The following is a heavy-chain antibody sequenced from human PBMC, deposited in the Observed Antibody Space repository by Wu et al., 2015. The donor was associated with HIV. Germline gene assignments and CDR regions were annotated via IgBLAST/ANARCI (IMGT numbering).Heavy chain of an antibody. V-gene: IGHV1-69*05. D-gene: IGHD3-10*01. Sequence: QVQLVRSGAEVKKPGSSVKVSCKASGGIFSNYDINWVRQAPGQGLEWMGGTTPMFGTTNYAQKFQGRVTITSDVYTSTVYMELSSLRSEDTAIYYCAREIEDPAIMVRAGFDPWGQGTLVTVSS. CDR1: GGIFSNYD. CDR2: TTPMFGTT. CDR3: AREIEDPAIMVRAGFDP. J-gene: IGHJ5*02.